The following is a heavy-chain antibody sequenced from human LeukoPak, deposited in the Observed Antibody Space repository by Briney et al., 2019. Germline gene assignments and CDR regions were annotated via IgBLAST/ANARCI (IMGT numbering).Heavy chain of an antibody. D-gene: IGHD2-15*01. CDR1: GYSFTTNW. V-gene: IGHV5-51*01. CDR3: ARLVVGNTGVD. J-gene: IGHJ4*02. CDR2: IYPGDSDT. Sequence: GASLKISCKGSGYSFTTNWIGWVRQMPGKGLEWMGIIYPGDSDTRYRPSFQGQVTISADKSISTAYLQWSSLKASDTAMYYCARLVVGNTGVDWGQGTLVTVSS.